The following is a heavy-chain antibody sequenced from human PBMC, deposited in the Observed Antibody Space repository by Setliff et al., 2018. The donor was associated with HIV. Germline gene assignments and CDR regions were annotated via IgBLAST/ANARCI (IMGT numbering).Heavy chain of an antibody. D-gene: IGHD1-26*01. Sequence: PSETLSLTCALSGYSISNGYYWGWIRQPSGKGLEWIGSIYHSGSTFYNPSLRSRVTISVDTSQDQFSLRLTSVTAADTAVYYCARDRRDDYYLTAYFDSLGQGTTVTVSS. V-gene: IGHV4-38-2*02. CDR3: ARDRRDDYYLTAYFDS. J-gene: IGHJ4*03. CDR2: IYHSGST. CDR1: GYSISNGYY.